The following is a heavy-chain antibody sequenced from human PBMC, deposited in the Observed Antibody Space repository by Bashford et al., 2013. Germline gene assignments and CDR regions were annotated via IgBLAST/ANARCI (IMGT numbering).Heavy chain of an antibody. D-gene: IGHD1-1*01. Sequence: WVRQAPGQRLEWMGWINAGNGNTKYSQKFQGRVTITRDTSASTAYMELSSLRSEDTAVYYCARQSSNWNDWVVGFDPVGPGNPGHRLL. V-gene: IGHV1-3*01. CDR3: ARQSSNWNDWVVGFDP. J-gene: IGHJ5*02. CDR2: INAGNGNT.